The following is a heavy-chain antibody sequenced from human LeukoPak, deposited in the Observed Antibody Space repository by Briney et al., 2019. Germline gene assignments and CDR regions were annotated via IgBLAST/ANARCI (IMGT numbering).Heavy chain of an antibody. D-gene: IGHD5-24*01. V-gene: IGHV3-48*04. Sequence: GGSLRLSCAASGFTFSSYSMNWIRQTPRKGLEWLAYISSSGSSIDYADSVKGRFTVSRDNGKNSLFLQMNSLRAEDTAIYYCVRVKGGWLGEKTYDYLGQGTLVTVSP. CDR3: VRVKGGWLGEKTYDY. J-gene: IGHJ4*02. CDR2: ISSSGSSI. CDR1: GFTFSSYS.